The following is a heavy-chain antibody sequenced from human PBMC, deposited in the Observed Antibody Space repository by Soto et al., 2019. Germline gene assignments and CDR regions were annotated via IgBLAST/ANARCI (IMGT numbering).Heavy chain of an antibody. CDR3: TKASPDRHHMDV. V-gene: IGHV3-23*01. J-gene: IGHJ6*02. CDR1: GFTFSKFV. CDR2: ITETGGGT. Sequence: PGGSLRLSCAASGFTFSKFVMRWVRQTPGKGLEWVSTITETGGGTYYTDSVKGRFTISRDNSKNTLYLQMTSLRAEDTALYYCTKASPDRHHMDVWGQGTTVTVSS.